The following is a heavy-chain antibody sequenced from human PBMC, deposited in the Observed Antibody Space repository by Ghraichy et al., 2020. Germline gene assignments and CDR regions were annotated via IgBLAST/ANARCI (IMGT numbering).Heavy chain of an antibody. CDR2: ISSSSSYI. J-gene: IGHJ2*01. D-gene: IGHD6-19*01. CDR3: ERVPSSGHSWFHHWYFDL. V-gene: IGHV3-21*01. Sequence: GGSLRLSCAASGFTFNIYNMNWVRQAPGKGLEWVSSISSSSSYIYYADSLKGRFTISRDNAKNSLYLKMNSLRAEDTALYYCERVPSSGHSWFHHWYFDLWGRGTLVTVSS. CDR1: GFTFNIYN.